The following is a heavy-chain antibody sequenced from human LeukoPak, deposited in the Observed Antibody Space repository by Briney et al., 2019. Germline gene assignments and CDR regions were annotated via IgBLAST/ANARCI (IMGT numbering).Heavy chain of an antibody. V-gene: IGHV4-61*01. CDR3: AREEDYGGYVS. CDR1: GGSVSSDSYY. CDR2: IYYSGNT. J-gene: IGHJ5*02. Sequence: SETLSLTCTVSGGSVSSDSYYWRWIRQAPGKGLEWIGYIYYSGNTNYNPSLKSRVTISVDTSKNQFSLKLSSVTAADTAVYYCAREEDYGGYVSWGQGTLVTVSS. D-gene: IGHD4-17*01.